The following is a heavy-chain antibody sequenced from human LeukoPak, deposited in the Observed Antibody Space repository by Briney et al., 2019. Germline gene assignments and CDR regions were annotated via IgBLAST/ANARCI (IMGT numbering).Heavy chain of an antibody. V-gene: IGHV5-51*01. J-gene: IGHJ5*02. D-gene: IGHD6-13*01. CDR3: ARRHSSSWLTLFDP. CDR2: IYPGDSDT. Sequence: GESLKISCRGSGYSFTSYRIGCVRQIPGKGLGWRGIIYPGDSDTRYSHTFQGQVTISADKSISTASLQWSSLKASDTAMYYCARRHSSSWLTLFDPWGQGTLATVSS. CDR1: GYSFTSYR.